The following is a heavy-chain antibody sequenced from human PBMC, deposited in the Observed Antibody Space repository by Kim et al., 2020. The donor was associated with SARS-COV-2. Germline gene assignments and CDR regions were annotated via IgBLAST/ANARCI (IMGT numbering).Heavy chain of an antibody. Sequence: ASVKVSCKASGYTFTSYAMNWVRQAPGQGLEWMGWINTNTGNPTYAQGFTGRFVFSLDTSVSTAYLQISSLKAEDTAVYYCAIPPGIAAAQPYYYYYYGMDVRGQGTTVTVSS. D-gene: IGHD6-13*01. J-gene: IGHJ6*02. CDR3: AIPPGIAAAQPYYYYYYGMDV. CDR1: GYTFTSYA. CDR2: INTNTGNP. V-gene: IGHV7-4-1*02.